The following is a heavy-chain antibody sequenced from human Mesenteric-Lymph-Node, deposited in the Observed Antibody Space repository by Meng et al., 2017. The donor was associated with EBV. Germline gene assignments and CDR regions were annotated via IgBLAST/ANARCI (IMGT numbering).Heavy chain of an antibody. CDR2: VNHGGTT. D-gene: IGHD3-16*01. CDR1: GASFSDYY. Sequence: QVQRQQWGAGLLKPSETLSLTCAVYGASFSDYYWTWIRQPPGKGLEWIGEVNHGGTTIYNPSLESRITISVDTSKNQFSLKLTSVTAADTAVYYCATIGTFASNIDPWGQGTLVTVSS. V-gene: IGHV4-34*01. J-gene: IGHJ5*02. CDR3: ATIGTFASNIDP.